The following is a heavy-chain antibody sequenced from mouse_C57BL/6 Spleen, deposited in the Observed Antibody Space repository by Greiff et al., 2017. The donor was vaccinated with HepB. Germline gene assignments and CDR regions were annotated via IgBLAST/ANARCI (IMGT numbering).Heavy chain of an antibody. CDR3: ARIYYDYGQWVLDY. V-gene: IGHV1-18*01. CDR2: INPNNGGT. Sequence: EVKLVESGPELVKPGASVKIPCKASGYTFTDYNMDWVKQSHGKSLEWIGDINPNNGGTIYNQKFKGKATLTVDKSSSTAYMELRSLTSEDTAVYYCARIYYDYGQWVLDYWGQGTSVTVSS. J-gene: IGHJ4*01. D-gene: IGHD2-4*01. CDR1: GYTFTDYN.